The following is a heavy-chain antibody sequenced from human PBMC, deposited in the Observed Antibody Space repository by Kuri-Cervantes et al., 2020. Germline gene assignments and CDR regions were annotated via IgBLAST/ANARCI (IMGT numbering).Heavy chain of an antibody. D-gene: IGHD6-19*01. J-gene: IGHJ4*02. Sequence: GGSLRLSCAASGFTFSSYAMHWVRQAPGKGLEYVSAISSNGGSTYYADSVKGRFTISRDNSKNTLYLQMGSLRAEDMAVYYCAKEDSSGWYSGFGYFDYWGQGTLVTVSS. CDR2: ISSNGGST. CDR1: GFTFSSYA. V-gene: IGHV3-64*02. CDR3: AKEDSSGWYSGFGYFDY.